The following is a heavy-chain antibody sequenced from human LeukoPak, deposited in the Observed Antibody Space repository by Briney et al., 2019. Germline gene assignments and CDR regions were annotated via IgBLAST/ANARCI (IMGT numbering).Heavy chain of an antibody. D-gene: IGHD2-2*01. V-gene: IGHV4-34*01. CDR2: INHSGST. J-gene: IGHJ4*02. CDR3: ARVGCSSTSCYLHY. Sequence: SETLSLTCAVYGGSFSGYYWSWVRQPPGKGLEWIGEINHSGSTNYNPSLKSRVTISVATSKNQFSLKLSSVTAADTAVYYCARVGCSSTSCYLHYWGQGTLVTVSS. CDR1: GGSFSGYY.